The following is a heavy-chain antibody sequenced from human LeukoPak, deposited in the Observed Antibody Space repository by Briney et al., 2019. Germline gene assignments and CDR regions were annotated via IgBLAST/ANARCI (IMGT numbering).Heavy chain of an antibody. J-gene: IGHJ4*02. CDR2: INYSGST. Sequence: SETLSLTCAVSGGSIRNDYWSWIRQPPGKGLEWIAYINYSGSTNYNPSLESRVTISVDTSKNLFSLKFTSVTAADTAVYYCARCAVMDDDYLDHWGQGALVTVSS. V-gene: IGHV4-59*08. D-gene: IGHD3-16*01. CDR1: GGSIRNDY. CDR3: ARCAVMDDDYLDH.